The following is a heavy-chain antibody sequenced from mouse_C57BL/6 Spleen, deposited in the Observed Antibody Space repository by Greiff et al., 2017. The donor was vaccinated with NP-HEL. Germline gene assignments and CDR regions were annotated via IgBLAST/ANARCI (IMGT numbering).Heavy chain of an antibody. J-gene: IGHJ1*03. CDR3: ARGYYDYGVDFDV. Sequence: EVKLMESEGGLVQPGSSMKLSCTASGFTFSDYYMAWVRQVPEKGLEWVANINYDGSSTYYLDSLKSRFIISRDNAKNILYLQMSSLKSEDTATYYCARGYYDYGVDFDVWGTGTTVTVSS. CDR2: INYDGSST. D-gene: IGHD2-4*01. CDR1: GFTFSDYY. V-gene: IGHV5-16*01.